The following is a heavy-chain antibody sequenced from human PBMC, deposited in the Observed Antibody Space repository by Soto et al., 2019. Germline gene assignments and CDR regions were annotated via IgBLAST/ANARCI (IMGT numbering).Heavy chain of an antibody. CDR3: AKGIRLYGWNPNYYGMDV. CDR2: ISYDGSNK. D-gene: IGHD1-1*01. Sequence: QVQLVESGGGVVQPGRSLRLSCAASGFTFSSYGMHWVRQAPGKGLEWVAVISYDGSNKYYADYVKGRFTISRDNSKNTLYLKMNSLRAEDTAVYYCAKGIRLYGWNPNYYGMDVWGQGTTVTVSS. CDR1: GFTFSSYG. J-gene: IGHJ6*02. V-gene: IGHV3-30*18.